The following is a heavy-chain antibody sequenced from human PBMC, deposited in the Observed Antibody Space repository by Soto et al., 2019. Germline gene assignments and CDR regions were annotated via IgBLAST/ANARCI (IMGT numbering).Heavy chain of an antibody. CDR2: IYYSGST. V-gene: IGHV4-59*01. CDR1: GGSISSYY. CDR3: ARGLLGIDY. J-gene: IGHJ4*02. Sequence: SETLSLTCTVSGGSISSYYWSWIRQPPGKGLEWIGYIYYSGSTNYNPSLKGRVTISVDTSKNQFSLKLSSVTAADTAVYYCARGLLGIDYWGQGTLVTVSS. D-gene: IGHD7-27*01.